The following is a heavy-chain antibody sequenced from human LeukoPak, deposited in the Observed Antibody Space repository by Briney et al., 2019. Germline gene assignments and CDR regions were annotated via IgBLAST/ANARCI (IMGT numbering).Heavy chain of an antibody. CDR1: GFTFSSYA. D-gene: IGHD1-26*01. CDR3: ARDSGWELDH. V-gene: IGHV3-23*01. Sequence: PGGSLRLSCAASGFTFSSYAMSWVRQAPGKGLEWVSAISGSGGSTYYADSVKGRFTISRDNAKNSLYLEMNSLRAEDTAVYYCARDSGWELDHWGQGTLVSVSS. CDR2: ISGSGGST. J-gene: IGHJ4*02.